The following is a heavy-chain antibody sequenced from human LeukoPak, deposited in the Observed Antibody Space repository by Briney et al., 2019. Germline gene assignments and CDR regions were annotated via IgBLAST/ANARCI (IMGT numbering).Heavy chain of an antibody. CDR2: ISSSSKTI. CDR1: GFTFSSYS. Sequence: GGSLRLSCAASGFTFSSYSMNWVRQAPGKGLEWVSYISSSSKTIYYADSVKGRFTISRDNAKNSLYLQMNSLRDEDSAVYYCARQGLYDSSDFWTFQHWGQGTLVTVSS. CDR3: ARQGLYDSSDFWTFQH. V-gene: IGHV3-48*02. J-gene: IGHJ1*01. D-gene: IGHD3/OR15-3a*01.